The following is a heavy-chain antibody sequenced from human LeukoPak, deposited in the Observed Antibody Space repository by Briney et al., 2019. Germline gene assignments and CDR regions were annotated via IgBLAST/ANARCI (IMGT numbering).Heavy chain of an antibody. CDR2: ISGSGGST. CDR1: RFTFSSYA. D-gene: IGHD3-22*01. V-gene: IGHV3-23*01. J-gene: IGHJ4*02. CDR3: ANLNYYDSSMED. Sequence: GGSLRLSCAASRFTFSSYAMSWVRQAPGKGLEWVSAISGSGGSTYYADSVKGRFTISRDNSKNTLYLQMNSLRAEDTAVYYCANLNYYDSSMEDWGQGTLVTVSS.